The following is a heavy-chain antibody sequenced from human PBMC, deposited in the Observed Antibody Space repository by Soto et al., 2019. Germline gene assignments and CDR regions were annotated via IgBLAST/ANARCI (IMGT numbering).Heavy chain of an antibody. CDR1: GFTVSSNY. Sequence: EVQLVESGGGLIQPGGSLRLSCAASGFTVSSNYMSWVRQAPGKGLEWVSVIYSGGSTYYADSVKGRFTISRDNSKNTLYLQMNSLRAEDTAVYYCGRDGLSYGGHQIDHWGQGTLVTVS. V-gene: IGHV3-53*01. D-gene: IGHD3-16*01. CDR3: GRDGLSYGGHQIDH. CDR2: IYSGGST. J-gene: IGHJ4*02.